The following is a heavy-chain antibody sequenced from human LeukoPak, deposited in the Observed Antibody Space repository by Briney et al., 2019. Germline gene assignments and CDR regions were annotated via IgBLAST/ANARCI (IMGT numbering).Heavy chain of an antibody. V-gene: IGHV3-21*01. CDR3: ARVQLLGGFDY. Sequence: GGSLRLSCAASGFTFSSYSMNWVRQAPGKGLEWVSSISSSSSYIYYADSVKGRFTISRDNDKNSLYLQMNSLRAEDTAVYYCARVQLLGGFDYWGQGTLVTGSS. J-gene: IGHJ4*02. CDR2: ISSSSSYI. CDR1: GFTFSSYS. D-gene: IGHD2-21*01.